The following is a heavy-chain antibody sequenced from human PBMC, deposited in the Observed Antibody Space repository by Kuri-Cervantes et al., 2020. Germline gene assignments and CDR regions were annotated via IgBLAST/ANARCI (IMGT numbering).Heavy chain of an antibody. V-gene: IGHV4-39*01. CDR2: IYYSGST. CDR1: GGSISSYY. Sequence: SETLSLTCTVSGGSISSYYWGWIRQPPGKGLEWIGSIYYSGSTYYNPSLKSRVTISVDTSKNQFSLKLSSVTAADTAVYYCAGIWFGPSYYMDVWGKGTTVTVSS. D-gene: IGHD3-10*01. J-gene: IGHJ6*03. CDR3: AGIWFGPSYYMDV.